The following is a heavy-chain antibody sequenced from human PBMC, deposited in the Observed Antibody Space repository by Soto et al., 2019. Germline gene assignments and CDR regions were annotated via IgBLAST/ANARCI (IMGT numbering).Heavy chain of an antibody. CDR2: ISYDGSNK. CDR1: GFTLSSYG. J-gene: IGHJ4*02. D-gene: IGHD6-19*01. CDR3: AEGGDYSSGWFFDY. V-gene: IGHV3-30*18. Sequence: XGSLRLSCAAAGFTLSSYGMHWVRQAPGKGLEWVAVISYDGSNKYYADSVKGRFTISRDNSKNTLYLQMNSLRAEDTAVYYCAEGGDYSSGWFFDYWGQGTLVTVS.